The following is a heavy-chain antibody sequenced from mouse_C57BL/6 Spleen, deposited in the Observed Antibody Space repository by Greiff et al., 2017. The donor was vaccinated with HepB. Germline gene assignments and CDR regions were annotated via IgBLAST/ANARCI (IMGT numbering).Heavy chain of an antibody. V-gene: IGHV1-82*01. CDR2: IYPGDGDT. J-gene: IGHJ2*01. D-gene: IGHD2-3*01. CDR3: AREGDGYLDY. CDR1: GYAFSSSW. Sequence: VKLMESGPELVKPGASVKISCKASGYAFSSSWMNWVQQRPGKGLEWIGRIYPGDGDTNYNGKVKGKATLTADKSSSTAYMQLSSLTSEDSAVYFCAREGDGYLDYWGQGTTLTVSS.